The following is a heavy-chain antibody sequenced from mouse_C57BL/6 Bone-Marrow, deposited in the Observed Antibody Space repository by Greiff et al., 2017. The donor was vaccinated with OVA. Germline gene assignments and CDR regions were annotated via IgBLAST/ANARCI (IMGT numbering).Heavy chain of an antibody. CDR3: ARSLTGYYAMDY. J-gene: IGHJ4*01. Sequence: EVQVVESEGGLVQPGSSMKLSCTASGFTFSDYYMAWVRQVPEKGLEWVANINYDGSSTYYLDSLKSRFIISRDNAKNILYLQMSSLKSEDTATYYCARSLTGYYAMDYWGQGTSVTVSS. CDR2: INYDGSST. CDR1: GFTFSDYY. V-gene: IGHV5-16*01. D-gene: IGHD4-1*01.